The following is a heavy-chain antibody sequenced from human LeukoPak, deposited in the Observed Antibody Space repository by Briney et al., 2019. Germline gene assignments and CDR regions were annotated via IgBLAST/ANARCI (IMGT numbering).Heavy chain of an antibody. CDR1: GFTFNTYA. CDR3: ARDPYSGSYGNYYYYFMDV. V-gene: IGHV3-23*01. J-gene: IGHJ6*03. D-gene: IGHD1-26*01. CDR2: ITNIGGVT. Sequence: GGSLRLSCAASGFTFNTYAMSWVRQAPGKGLQWVSAITNIGGVTYYADSVKGRFTISRDNSKNTLYLQMNSLRAEDTAVYYCARDPYSGSYGNYYYYFMDVWGKGTTVTISS.